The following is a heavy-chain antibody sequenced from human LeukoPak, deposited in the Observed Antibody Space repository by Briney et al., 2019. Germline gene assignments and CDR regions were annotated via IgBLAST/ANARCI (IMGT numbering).Heavy chain of an antibody. J-gene: IGHJ4*02. CDR1: GFTFSSYW. Sequence: GGSLRLSCAASGFTFSSYWMSWVRQTPGKGLEWVANINLDGSEEYYVDSVKGRFTISRDNAQNSLYLQMNSLRAEDTAVYYCAKRRAAGGRTLFDFWGQGTLVTVSS. D-gene: IGHD6-13*01. V-gene: IGHV3-7*01. CDR2: INLDGSEE. CDR3: AKRRAAGGRTLFDF.